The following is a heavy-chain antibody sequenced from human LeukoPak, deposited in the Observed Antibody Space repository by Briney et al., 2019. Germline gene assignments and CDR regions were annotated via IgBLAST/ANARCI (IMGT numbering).Heavy chain of an antibody. D-gene: IGHD3-10*01. CDR3: ARGGYYGSGSYWPFDY. J-gene: IGHJ4*02. CDR2: ISYSGST. V-gene: IGHV4-59*08. CDR1: GGSISSYY. Sequence: PSETLSLTCTVSGGSISSYYWSWIRQPPGKGLECIGYISYSGSTNHNPSLKSRVTISGDTSKNQFSLKLSSVTAADTAVYYCARGGYYGSGSYWPFDYWGQGTLVTVSS.